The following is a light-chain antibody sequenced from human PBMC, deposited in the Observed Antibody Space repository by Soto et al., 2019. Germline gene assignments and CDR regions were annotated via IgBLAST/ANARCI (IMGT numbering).Light chain of an antibody. J-gene: IGKJ1*01. V-gene: IGKV3-20*01. CDR3: QPYGNSRWT. CDR2: GAS. Sequence: ILLTQSPGTLSLSPGERATLSFRASQSVSSRYLAWYQQKPGQAPRLLICGASTRDTGIPERFSGSGSGTDFTVTIRRLAPERFSVYYCQPYGNSRWTFGQGTKVEIK. CDR1: QSVSSRY.